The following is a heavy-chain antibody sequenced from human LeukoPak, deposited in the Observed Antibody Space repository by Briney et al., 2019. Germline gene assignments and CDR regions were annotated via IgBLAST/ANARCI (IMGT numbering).Heavy chain of an antibody. V-gene: IGHV1-46*01. D-gene: IGHD2-21*02. CDR1: GYMFTYSY. J-gene: IGHJ3*02. CDR2: IDPSRGST. Sequence: ASVKVSCKPSGYMFTYSYIHSVRQSARQGVGCMGMIDPSRGSTSYAQQFQGRVTMTSDMSARTVYVELSSLRSDDTAVYSCARASGGDPDAFDIWGKGTMVAVSS. CDR3: ARASGGDPDAFDI.